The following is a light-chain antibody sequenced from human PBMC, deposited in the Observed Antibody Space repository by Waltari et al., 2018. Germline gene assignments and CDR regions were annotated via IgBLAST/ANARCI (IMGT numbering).Light chain of an antibody. J-gene: IGLJ2*01. Sequence: QSVLTQPPSVSGAPGQRVTISCTGSSSNIGDGYDVHWYQQLPGTAPKLRIFVNGNRPSGVPDRFSGSKSGTSASLAITGLQPEDEADYYCQSYDSSLTGSVFGGGTKVTVL. CDR3: QSYDSSLTGSV. V-gene: IGLV1-40*01. CDR2: VNG. CDR1: SSNIGDGYD.